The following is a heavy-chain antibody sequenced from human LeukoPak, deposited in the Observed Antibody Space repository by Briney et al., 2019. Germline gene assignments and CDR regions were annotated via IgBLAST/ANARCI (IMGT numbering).Heavy chain of an antibody. Sequence: GGSLRLSCTASGFSFSTCSMNWVRQAPGKGLEWVSYIVGSSSNIYYADSVKGRFTISRDNAKNSLYLQMDSLRAEDTAVYYCATDSPETAAFDYWGQGTLVTVSS. J-gene: IGHJ4*02. CDR3: ATDSPETAAFDY. CDR1: GFSFSTCS. V-gene: IGHV3-48*04. CDR2: IVGSSSNI. D-gene: IGHD1-1*01.